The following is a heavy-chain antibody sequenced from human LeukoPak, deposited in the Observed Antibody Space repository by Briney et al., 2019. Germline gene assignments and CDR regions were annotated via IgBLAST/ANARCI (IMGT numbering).Heavy chain of an antibody. V-gene: IGHV3-74*01. Sequence: GGSLRLSCVASGFTFSASWMHWVRQTPGKGLVWVSRINSDGSSTSYADSVKGRFTISRDNAKNTLYLQMNSLRAEDTAVYYCARGARRLPIDYWGQGTLVTVSS. CDR1: GFTFSASW. CDR2: INSDGSST. J-gene: IGHJ4*02. CDR3: ARGARRLPIDY. D-gene: IGHD6-6*01.